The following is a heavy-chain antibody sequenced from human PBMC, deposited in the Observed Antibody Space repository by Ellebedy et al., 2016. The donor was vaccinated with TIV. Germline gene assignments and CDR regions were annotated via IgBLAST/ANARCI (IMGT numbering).Heavy chain of an antibody. CDR1: GFTFSSYE. J-gene: IGHJ5*01. CDR3: ARARGYSGLLDS. Sequence: GESLKISCEASGFTFSSYEMNWVRQAPGKGLEWVSYVTSSGSTMYYADSVKGRFTISRDNAKNSLYLQLNSLRAEDTAVYYCARARGYSGLLDSWGHGTLVTVSP. V-gene: IGHV3-48*03. D-gene: IGHD5-12*01. CDR2: VTSSGSTM.